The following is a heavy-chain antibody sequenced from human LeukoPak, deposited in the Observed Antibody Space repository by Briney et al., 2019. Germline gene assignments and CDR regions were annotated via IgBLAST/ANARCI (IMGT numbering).Heavy chain of an antibody. CDR3: AKDIGSYYDY. D-gene: IGHD3-10*01. Sequence: GGSLRLTCVTSGFTFSSNGMHWVRQAPGKGLEWVTFIQYDGSKKYYADSVKGRFTISRDNSKNTLYLEMNSLRAEDTAVYYCAKDIGSYYDYWGQGILVTVSS. J-gene: IGHJ4*02. CDR1: GFTFSSNG. V-gene: IGHV3-30*02. CDR2: IQYDGSKK.